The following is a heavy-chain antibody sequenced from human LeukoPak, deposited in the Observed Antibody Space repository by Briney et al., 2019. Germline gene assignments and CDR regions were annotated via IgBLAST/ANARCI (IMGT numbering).Heavy chain of an antibody. CDR1: GSTFSSYA. V-gene: IGHV3-23*01. CDR3: ARGGGYCSGGSCLYFDH. D-gene: IGHD2-15*01. Sequence: GGSLRLSCAASGSTFSSYAMSWVRQAPGKGLEWVSAISGSGGSTYYADSVKGRFTISRDNSKNTLYLQMNSLRAEDTAVYYCARGGGYCSGGSCLYFDHWGQGTLVTVSS. J-gene: IGHJ4*02. CDR2: ISGSGGST.